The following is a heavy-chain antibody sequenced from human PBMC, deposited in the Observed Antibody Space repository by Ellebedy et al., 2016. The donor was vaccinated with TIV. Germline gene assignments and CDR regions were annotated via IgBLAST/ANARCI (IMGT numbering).Heavy chain of an antibody. CDR3: AKGGQWLENDY. CDR2: ISGGGGST. Sequence: GESLKISXAASGFAFNTFDMSWVRQAPGKGLEWVSAISGGGGSTYYADSVKGRFTTSRGDSKNTLYLQMNNLRAEDTAVYYCAKGGQWLENDYWGQGTLVTVSS. J-gene: IGHJ4*02. V-gene: IGHV3-23*01. D-gene: IGHD6-19*01. CDR1: GFAFNTFD.